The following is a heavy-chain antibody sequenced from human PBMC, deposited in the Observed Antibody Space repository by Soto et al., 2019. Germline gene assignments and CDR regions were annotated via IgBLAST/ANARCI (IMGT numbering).Heavy chain of an antibody. Sequence: PGGSLRLSCAASGFTFSSYAMGWVRQAPGKGLEWVSVISGSGGGTHYADSVKGRFTISRDNSKNTLSLQMNSLRVEDTAVYYCAKVPGYSSGWSTYYXDYWGQGTLVTVSS. J-gene: IGHJ4*02. CDR1: GFTFSSYA. V-gene: IGHV3-23*01. CDR2: ISGSGGGT. CDR3: AKVPGYSSGWSTYYXDY. D-gene: IGHD6-19*01.